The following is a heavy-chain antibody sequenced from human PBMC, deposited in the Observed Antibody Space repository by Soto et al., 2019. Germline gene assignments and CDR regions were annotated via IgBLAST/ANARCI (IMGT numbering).Heavy chain of an antibody. CDR3: ARGPYCSSTSCYLNYYYYYMDV. CDR2: IYYSGST. CDR1: GGSISSYY. Sequence: SETLSLTCTVSGGSISSYYWSWIRQPPGKGLEWIGYIYYSGSTNYSPSLKSRVTISVDTSKNQFSLKLSSVTAADTAVYYCARGPYCSSTSCYLNYYYYYMDVWGKGTTVTVSS. D-gene: IGHD2-2*01. J-gene: IGHJ6*03. V-gene: IGHV4-59*01.